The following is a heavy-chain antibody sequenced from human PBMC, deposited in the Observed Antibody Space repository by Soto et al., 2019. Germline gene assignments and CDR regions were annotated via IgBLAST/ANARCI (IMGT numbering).Heavy chain of an antibody. CDR1: GGTFSSHS. J-gene: IGHJ6*02. Sequence: QVQLVQSGAEVKKPGSSVKVSCKVSGGTFSSHSINWVRQAPGQGPEWMGGIIPIFGTENYAQKFQGRVTITADESTSTAYMELSSLTSEDTALHYCSSSVYCSTTRYYYYYGLDVWGQGTTVIVSS. V-gene: IGHV1-69*01. D-gene: IGHD2-2*01. CDR2: IIPIFGTE. CDR3: SSSVYCSTTRYYYYYGLDV.